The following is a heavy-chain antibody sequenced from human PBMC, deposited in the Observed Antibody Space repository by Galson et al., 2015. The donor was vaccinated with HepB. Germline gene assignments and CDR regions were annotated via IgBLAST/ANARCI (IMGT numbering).Heavy chain of an antibody. CDR2: IIPIFGTA. V-gene: IGHV1-69*06. J-gene: IGHJ6*02. CDR1: GGTFSSYA. CDR3: ARGPIVVVPAANIPSNYYYYGMDV. D-gene: IGHD2-2*01. Sequence: SVKVSCKASGGTFSSYAISWVRQAPGQGLEWMGGIIPIFGTANYAQKFQGRVTITADKSTSTAYMELSSLRSEDTAVYYCARGPIVVVPAANIPSNYYYYGMDVWGQGTTVTVSS.